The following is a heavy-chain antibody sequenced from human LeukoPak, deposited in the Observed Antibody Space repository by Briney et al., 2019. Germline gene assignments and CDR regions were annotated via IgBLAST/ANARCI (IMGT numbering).Heavy chain of an antibody. Sequence: SETLSLTCTVSGGSISSSSYYWGWIRQPPGKGLEWIGSIYYSGSTYYNPSLKSRVTISVDTSKNQFSLKLSSVTAADTAVYYCARGEYYDSSGYYRVWGQGTMVTVS. D-gene: IGHD3-22*01. CDR3: ARGEYYDSSGYYRV. J-gene: IGHJ3*01. CDR2: IYYSGST. CDR1: GGSISSSSYY. V-gene: IGHV4-39*07.